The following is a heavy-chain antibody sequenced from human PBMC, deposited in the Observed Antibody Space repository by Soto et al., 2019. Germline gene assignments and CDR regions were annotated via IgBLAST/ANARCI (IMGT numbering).Heavy chain of an antibody. Sequence: QIALQESGPTVVKPTQTLTLTCTFSGFSLTTTGVGVGWIRHAPGKALEWLAMVYWNDERRYCPSLKSRLTITQDTSKNQVVFTMTYMDPVDTATYFCAHYDSSGYFSHFDPWGQGTLVTVSS. CDR1: GFSLTTTGVG. J-gene: IGHJ5*02. D-gene: IGHD3-22*01. CDR3: AHYDSSGYFSHFDP. V-gene: IGHV2-5*01. CDR2: VYWNDER.